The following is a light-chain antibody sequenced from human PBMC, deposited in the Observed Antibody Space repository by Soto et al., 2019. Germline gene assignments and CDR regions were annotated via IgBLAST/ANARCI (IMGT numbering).Light chain of an antibody. Sequence: DIQMTQPPSIPSASVGDRVTITCRASQTISSWLAWYQQKPGKAPKLLIYKASTLKSGVPSRFSGSGSGTDFTLTISSLQPEDFATYYCQQSYSTPRTFGQGTKVDIK. J-gene: IGKJ1*01. CDR3: QQSYSTPRT. V-gene: IGKV1-5*03. CDR2: KAS. CDR1: QTISSW.